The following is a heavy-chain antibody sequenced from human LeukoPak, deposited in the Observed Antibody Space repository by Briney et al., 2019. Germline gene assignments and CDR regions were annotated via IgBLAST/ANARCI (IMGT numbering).Heavy chain of an antibody. J-gene: IGHJ4*02. CDR1: GGSISSYY. V-gene: IGHV4-59*01. CDR3: ARGGRAFDY. CDR2: IYYSGST. D-gene: IGHD3-16*01. Sequence: SETLSLTCTVSGGSISSYYRSWIRQPPGKGLEWIGYIYYSGSTNYNPSLKSRVTISVDTSKNQFSLKLSSVTAADTAVYYCARGGRAFDYWGQGTLVTVSS.